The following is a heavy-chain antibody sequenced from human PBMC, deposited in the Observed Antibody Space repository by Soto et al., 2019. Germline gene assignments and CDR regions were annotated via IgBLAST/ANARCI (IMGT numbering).Heavy chain of an antibody. Sequence: GGSLRLSCAASRFTFSSNWMSWVRQAPGKGLEWVANIKQDGSEEYYVDSVKGRFTISRDNAKNSLYLQMSSLRAEDTAVYYCARDRVAVTSTEYYFDHWGQGTLVTVSS. CDR1: RFTFSSNW. D-gene: IGHD6-19*01. CDR2: IKQDGSEE. CDR3: ARDRVAVTSTEYYFDH. V-gene: IGHV3-7*05. J-gene: IGHJ4*02.